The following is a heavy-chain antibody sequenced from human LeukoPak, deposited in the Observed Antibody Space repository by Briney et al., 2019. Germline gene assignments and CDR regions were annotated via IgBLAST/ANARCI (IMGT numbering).Heavy chain of an antibody. CDR1: GFTFSSYA. CDR2: ISYDGSNK. Sequence: GGSLRLSCAASGFTFSSYAMHWVRQAPGKGLEWVAVISYDGSNKYYADSVKGRFTISRDNSKNTLYLQMNSLRAEDTAVYYCARDVSSGYYYLDYWGQGTLVTVSS. CDR3: ARDVSSGYYYLDY. J-gene: IGHJ4*02. D-gene: IGHD5-12*01. V-gene: IGHV3-30*04.